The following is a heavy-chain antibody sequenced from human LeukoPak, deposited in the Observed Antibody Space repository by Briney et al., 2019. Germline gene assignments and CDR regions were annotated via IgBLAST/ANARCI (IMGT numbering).Heavy chain of an antibody. CDR1: GFTFRSYA. CDR2: ISSDGGGT. CDR3: VKGFTYSRDVFEY. Sequence: GGSLRLSCSASGFTFRSYAMHWVRQAPGKGLQYVSAISSDGGGTYYADSVKGRFTISRDNSKDTLSLEMTSLRVEDTAVYYCVKGFTYSRDVFEYWGQGTLVTVSS. V-gene: IGHV3-64D*06. J-gene: IGHJ4*02. D-gene: IGHD5-18*01.